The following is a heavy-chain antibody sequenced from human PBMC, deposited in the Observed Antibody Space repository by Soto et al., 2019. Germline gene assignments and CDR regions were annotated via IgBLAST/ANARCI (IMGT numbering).Heavy chain of an antibody. Sequence: ASVKVSCKASGYTFTSYDINWVRQATGQGPEWMGWVSPNTGTIVYAQKFQGRVTMTRNTSTSTAYMTLSSLRSEDTAVYYCARDRPGIKTYEAFDIWGQGTTVTVSS. CDR1: GYTFTSYD. CDR3: ARDRPGIKTYEAFDI. V-gene: IGHV1-8*01. D-gene: IGHD1-20*01. J-gene: IGHJ3*02. CDR2: VSPNTGTI.